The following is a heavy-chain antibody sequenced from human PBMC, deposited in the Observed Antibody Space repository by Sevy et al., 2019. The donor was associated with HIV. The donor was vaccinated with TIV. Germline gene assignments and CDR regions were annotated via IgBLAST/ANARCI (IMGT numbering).Heavy chain of an antibody. V-gene: IGHV1-18*04. CDR2: ISAYDGNT. Sequence: ASVKVSCKTSGYTFNTFGINWVRQAPGQGLQWVGWISAYDGNTKFVQNHQGRVSMTTETSTSTVYMELKNLRSDATAVSYPTRDSIHLVQGIIISPYYYGMDVTGYRTTVTVSS. CDR3: TRDSIHLVQGIIISPYYYGMDV. J-gene: IGHJ6*04. CDR1: GYTFNTFG. D-gene: IGHD3-10*01.